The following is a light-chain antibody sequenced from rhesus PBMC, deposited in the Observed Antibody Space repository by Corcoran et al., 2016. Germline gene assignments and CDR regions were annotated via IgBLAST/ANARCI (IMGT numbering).Light chain of an antibody. CDR2: KAS. CDR1: QSISSW. Sequence: DIQMTQSPSSLSASVGDTVTITCRASQSISSWLAWYQQKPGKAPKLLIYKASTVQSGVTLRFSGSGAGTDFTLTISSLQSEDFATYDCQQYSSSPWTFGQGTKVEIK. J-gene: IGKJ1*01. CDR3: QQYSSSPWT. V-gene: IGKV1-22*01.